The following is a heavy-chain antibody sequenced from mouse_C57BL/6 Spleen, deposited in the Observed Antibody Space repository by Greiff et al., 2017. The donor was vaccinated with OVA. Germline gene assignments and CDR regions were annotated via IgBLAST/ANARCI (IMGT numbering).Heavy chain of an antibody. V-gene: IGHV1-69*01. CDR1: GYTFTSYW. J-gene: IGHJ4*01. CDR2: IDPSDSYT. Sequence: QVQLQQPGAELVMPGASVKLSCKASGYTFTSYWMHWVKQRPGQGLEWIGEIDPSDSYTNYNQKFKGKSTLTVDKSSSTAYMQLSSLTSEDSAVYYCARFNYYGSSMDYWGQGTSVTVSS. CDR3: ARFNYYGSSMDY. D-gene: IGHD1-1*01.